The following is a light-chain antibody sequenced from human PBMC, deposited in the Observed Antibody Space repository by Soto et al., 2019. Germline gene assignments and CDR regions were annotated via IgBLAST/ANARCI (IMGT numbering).Light chain of an antibody. CDR1: QSVGTN. Sequence: EIVMTQSPATLSVSPGERATLSCRASQSVGTNLAWYQRNPGQAPRLLVYGASSMAPGIPARFTGSGSGTEFTLTISSLQSEDFAVYYCQQYNNWPRTFGQGTRVDI. CDR2: GAS. CDR3: QQYNNWPRT. J-gene: IGKJ1*01. V-gene: IGKV3-15*01.